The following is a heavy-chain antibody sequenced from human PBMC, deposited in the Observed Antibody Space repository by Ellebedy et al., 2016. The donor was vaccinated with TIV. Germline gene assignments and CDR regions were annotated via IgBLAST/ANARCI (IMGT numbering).Heavy chain of an antibody. Sequence: PGGPLRLSWPASGFTASSYTLNWVCSAPAPGLVWVSSISSSSSYIYYADSGKGRFTISRDNAKNSLYLQMNSLRAEDTAVYYCASKPTELLVAFDIWGQGTMVTVSS. D-gene: IGHD1-7*01. CDR3: ASKPTELLVAFDI. CDR2: ISSSSSYI. J-gene: IGHJ3*02. V-gene: IGHV3-21*01. CDR1: GFTASSYT.